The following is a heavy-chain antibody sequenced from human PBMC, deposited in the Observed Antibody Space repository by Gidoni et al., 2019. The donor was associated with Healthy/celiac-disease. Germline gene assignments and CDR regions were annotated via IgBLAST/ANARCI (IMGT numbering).Heavy chain of an antibody. D-gene: IGHD6-13*01. J-gene: IGHJ4*02. V-gene: IGHV2-5*02. CDR3: AHIGSSWTDPQYYFDY. CDR1: GFSLSTSGVG. CDR2: IYWDDDK. Sequence: QITLKESSPTLVKPTQTLTLTCTFSGFSLSTSGVGVGWTRQPPGKALEWLALIYWDDDKRYSPSLKSRLTITKDTSKNQVVLTMTNMDPVDTATYYCAHIGSSWTDPQYYFDYWGQGTLVTVSS.